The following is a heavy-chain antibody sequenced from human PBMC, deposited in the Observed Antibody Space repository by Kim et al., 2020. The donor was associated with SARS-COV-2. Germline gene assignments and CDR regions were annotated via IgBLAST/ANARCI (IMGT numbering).Heavy chain of an antibody. J-gene: IGHJ1*01. D-gene: IGHD6-19*01. CDR1: EFNFA. CDR2: IKNTGGST. Sequence: GGSLRLSCVASEFNFAMAWVRQAPRKGLEWVSGIKNTGGSTAYADSVKGRFTISRDNFKNTLYLQMDSLRAEDTGIYYCARVTSGTSGWFEYFQHWGQGTLVTVSS. CDR3: ARVTSGTSGWFEYFQH. V-gene: IGHV3-23*01.